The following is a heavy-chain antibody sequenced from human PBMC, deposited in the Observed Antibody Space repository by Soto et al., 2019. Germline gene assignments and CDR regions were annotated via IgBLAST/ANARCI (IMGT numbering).Heavy chain of an antibody. V-gene: IGHV4-34*01. D-gene: IGHD2-15*01. CDR2: INHSGST. CDR3: ARRRGSCSYYYGMDV. J-gene: IGHJ6*01. Sequence: SETLSLTCAGYDGSCSGYYWRWIRQPPGKGLEWIGEINHSGSTNYNPSLKSRVTISVDTSKNQFSLKLRSVTDADTAVYYCARRRGSCSYYYGMDVWGQGNTVTVCS. CDR1: DGSCSGYY.